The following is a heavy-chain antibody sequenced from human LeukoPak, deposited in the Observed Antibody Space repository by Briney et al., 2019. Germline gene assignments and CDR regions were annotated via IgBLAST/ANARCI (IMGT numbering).Heavy chain of an antibody. CDR1: GGSISSGSYY. V-gene: IGHV4-61*01. J-gene: IGHJ4*02. CDR2: IYYSGST. Sequence: SETLSLTCTVAGGSISSGSYYWRWIRQPPGKGLEWIGYIYYSGSTNYNPSLKSRVTISVYTSKNQFSLKLSSVTAADTAVYCCARSRYYDILTGYYRGLDFDYWGQGTLVTVSS. CDR3: ARSRYYDILTGYYRGLDFDY. D-gene: IGHD3-9*01.